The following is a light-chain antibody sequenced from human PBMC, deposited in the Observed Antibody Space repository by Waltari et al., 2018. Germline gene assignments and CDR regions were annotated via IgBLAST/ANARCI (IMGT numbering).Light chain of an antibody. CDR2: DSS. CDR3: QQHNNWPRRT. V-gene: IGKV3-11*02. CDR1: QNIATY. Sequence: IVLTQSPGTLSLSPGETATLSCRARQNIATYLAWFQQRPGQAPRLLINDSSNRAPGIPARFSGRGSGRDFTRTITSLEAENFGIYYCQQHNNWPRRTFGQGARLDIK. J-gene: IGKJ5*01.